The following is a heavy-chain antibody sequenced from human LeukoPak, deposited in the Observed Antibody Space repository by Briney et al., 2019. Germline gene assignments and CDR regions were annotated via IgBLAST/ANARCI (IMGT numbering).Heavy chain of an antibody. V-gene: IGHV3-23*01. J-gene: IGHJ4*02. CDR2: ITGGDGAT. D-gene: IGHD2-2*01. Sequence: PGGSLRLSCAVSGFTINTYTLTWVRQAPGKRPEWLSAITGGDGATYYADSVRGRFTISRDNSRNTLYLQMSGLRAEDTAVYYCARDRSADAISEYWGQGTLVAVSS. CDR3: ARDRSADAISEY. CDR1: GFTINTYT.